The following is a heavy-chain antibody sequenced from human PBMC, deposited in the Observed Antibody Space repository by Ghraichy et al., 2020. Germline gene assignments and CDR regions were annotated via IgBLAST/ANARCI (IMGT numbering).Heavy chain of an antibody. V-gene: IGHV1-18*01. J-gene: IGHJ6*02. CDR3: ARDEFKPRPFYYYYGMDV. Sequence: ASVKVSCKASGYTFTSYGISWVRQAPGQGLEWMGWISAYNGNTNYAKKLQGRVTMTTDTSTSTAYMGLRSLRSDDTAVYYCARDEFKPRPFYYYYGMDVWGQGTTVTVSS. CDR2: ISAYNGNT. CDR1: GYTFTSYG. D-gene: IGHD3-10*01.